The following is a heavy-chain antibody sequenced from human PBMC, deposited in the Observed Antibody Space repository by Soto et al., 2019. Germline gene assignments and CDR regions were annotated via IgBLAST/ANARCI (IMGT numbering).Heavy chain of an antibody. D-gene: IGHD1-20*01. CDR2: IYYSGST. Sequence: SETLSLTCTVSGGSIRSDGYYWSWIRQHPGKGLEWIGYIYYSGSTYYNPSLKSRVTISVDTSKNQFSLKLTSVTAADTAVYYCATYNWNDRRLDPWGQGTLVTVSS. CDR1: GGSIRSDGYY. CDR3: ATYNWNDRRLDP. V-gene: IGHV4-31*03. J-gene: IGHJ5*02.